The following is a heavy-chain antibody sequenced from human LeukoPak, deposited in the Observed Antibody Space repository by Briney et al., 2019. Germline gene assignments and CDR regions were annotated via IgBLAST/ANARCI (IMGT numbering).Heavy chain of an antibody. CDR1: GFTFSSYW. D-gene: IGHD1-26*01. CDR2: IKQDGSEK. J-gene: IGHJ4*02. CDR3: ARGFEVVGATFDY. Sequence: GGSLRLSCAASGFTFSSYWMSWVRQAPGKGLQWVANIKQDGSEKYYVDSVKGRSTISRDNAKNSLYLQMNSLRAEDTAVYYCARGFEVVGATFDYWGQGTLVTVSS. V-gene: IGHV3-7*01.